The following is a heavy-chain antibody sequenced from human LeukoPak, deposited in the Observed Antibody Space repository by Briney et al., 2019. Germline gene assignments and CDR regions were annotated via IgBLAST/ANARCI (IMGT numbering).Heavy chain of an antibody. V-gene: IGHV1-46*01. Sequence: ASVNVSRKPSGYTLTTYYMQWVRQAPGQGLEWMGIINPSDGTTFYAQKFQGRVIMTRDTSTSTFYMELRSLRSEDTAVYYCARYKFGELTGDYWGQGTLVTVYS. CDR1: GYTLTTYY. CDR3: ARYKFGELTGDY. J-gene: IGHJ4*02. CDR2: INPSDGTT. D-gene: IGHD3-16*01.